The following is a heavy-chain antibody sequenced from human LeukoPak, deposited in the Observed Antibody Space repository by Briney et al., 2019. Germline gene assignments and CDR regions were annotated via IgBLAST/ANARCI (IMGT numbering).Heavy chain of an antibody. Sequence: ASVKVSCKASGYTFTSYGINWVRQATGQGLEWMGWMNPNSGNTGYAQKFQGRVTMTKNTSISTAYMELSSLRSEDTAVYYCARGAYYDYVWGSYRRRIVDYWGQGTLVTVSS. V-gene: IGHV1-8*01. CDR3: ARGAYYDYVWGSYRRRIVDY. CDR1: GYTFTSYG. J-gene: IGHJ4*02. D-gene: IGHD3-16*02. CDR2: MNPNSGNT.